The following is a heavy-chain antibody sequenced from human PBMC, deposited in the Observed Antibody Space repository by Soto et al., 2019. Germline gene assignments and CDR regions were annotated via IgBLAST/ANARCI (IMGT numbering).Heavy chain of an antibody. Sequence: EVQLVESGGGLVQPGGSLRLSCAASGFTFSSYWMSWVRQAPGKGLEWVANIKQDGSEKYYVDSVKGRFTISRDNAKNSLYLQMNSLRAEDTAVYYCARSGGITMVRGVIITDWFDPWGQGTLVTVSS. J-gene: IGHJ5*02. D-gene: IGHD3-10*01. CDR1: GFTFSSYW. CDR3: ARSGGITMVRGVIITDWFDP. CDR2: IKQDGSEK. V-gene: IGHV3-7*01.